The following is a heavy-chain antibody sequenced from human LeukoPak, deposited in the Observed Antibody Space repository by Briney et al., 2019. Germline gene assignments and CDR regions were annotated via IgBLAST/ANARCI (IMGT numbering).Heavy chain of an antibody. V-gene: IGHV3-23*01. CDR1: GFTFSSYA. J-gene: IGHJ3*02. D-gene: IGHD1/OR15-1a*01. CDR3: AKEHLLNKFILGAFDI. Sequence: GGSLRLSCAASGFTFSSYAMSWVRQAPGKGLEWVSAISGSGGSTYYADSLKGRFTISRDNSKNTLYLQMNSLRAEDTAVYYCAKEHLLNKFILGAFDIWGQGTMVTVSS. CDR2: ISGSGGST.